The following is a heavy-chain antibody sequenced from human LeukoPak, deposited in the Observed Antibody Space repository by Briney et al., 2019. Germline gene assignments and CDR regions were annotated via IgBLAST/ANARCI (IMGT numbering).Heavy chain of an antibody. CDR3: ARAAYCGGDCYSEGEHFDY. CDR2: ISSSGNSI. CDR1: GFTFSSYS. D-gene: IGHD2-21*02. Sequence: GGSPRLSCAASGFTFSSYSMNWVRQAPGKGPEWVSSISSSGNSIYYADSVKGRFTISRDNAKNSLYLQMNSLRAEDTAVYYCARAAYCGGDCYSEGEHFDYWGQGTLVTVSS. V-gene: IGHV3-21*01. J-gene: IGHJ4*02.